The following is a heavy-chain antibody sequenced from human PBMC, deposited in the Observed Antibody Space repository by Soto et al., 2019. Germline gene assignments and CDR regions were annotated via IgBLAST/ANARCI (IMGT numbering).Heavy chain of an antibody. J-gene: IGHJ4*02. Sequence: ASVKVSCKASGYTFTSSDINWVRQATGQGLEWMGWMNPNSGNTGYAQKFQGRVTMTRNTSISTAYMELSSLRSEDTAVYYCARGGVTTFGVVTNFDYWGQGTLVTVSS. CDR2: MNPNSGNT. CDR1: GYTFTSSD. D-gene: IGHD3-3*01. V-gene: IGHV1-8*01. CDR3: ARGGVTTFGVVTNFDY.